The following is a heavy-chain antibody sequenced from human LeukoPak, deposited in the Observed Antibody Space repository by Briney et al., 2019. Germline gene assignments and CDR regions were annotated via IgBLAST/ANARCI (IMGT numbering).Heavy chain of an antibody. CDR2: INAGNGNT. CDR1: GYTFTSYA. CDR3: ARREDILTGYDAFDI. V-gene: IGHV1-3*01. D-gene: IGHD3-9*01. Sequence: GASVKVSCKASGYTFTSYAMHWVRQAPGQRLEWMGWINAGNGNTKYSQKFQGRVTITRDTSASTAYMELSSLRSEDTAVYYCARREDILTGYDAFDIWGQGTMVTVSS. J-gene: IGHJ3*02.